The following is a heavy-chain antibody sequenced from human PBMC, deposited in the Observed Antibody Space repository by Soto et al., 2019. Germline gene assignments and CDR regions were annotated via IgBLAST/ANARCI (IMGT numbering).Heavy chain of an antibody. J-gene: IGHJ6*02. CDR3: ARVHLVAGSAFSCATDV. D-gene: IGHD6-6*01. CDR1: GFYLTSSR. V-gene: IGHV3-21*01. CDR2: ISGSGKDT. Sequence: KPGGSLRLSCVASGFYLTSSRMNLVRQSPGKGLEWVASISGSGKDTFYRHSVKGRFAISRDSAGTSLFLRMDSVKVEDTAVYHCARVHLVAGSAFSCATDVWGPGTGVTVSS.